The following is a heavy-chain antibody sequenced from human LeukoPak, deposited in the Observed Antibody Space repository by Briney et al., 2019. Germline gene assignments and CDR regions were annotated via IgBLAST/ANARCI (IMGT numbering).Heavy chain of an antibody. CDR3: ARGPYYYDSSGYYGEYYAEYFQH. CDR2: IIPIFGTA. CDR1: GGTSSSYA. D-gene: IGHD3-22*01. V-gene: IGHV1-69*13. J-gene: IGHJ1*01. Sequence: GASVKVSCKASGGTSSSYAISWVRQAPGQGLEWMGGIIPIFGTANYAQKFQGRVTITADESTSTAYMELSSLRSEDTAVYYCARGPYYYDSSGYYGEYYAEYFQHWGQGTLVTVSS.